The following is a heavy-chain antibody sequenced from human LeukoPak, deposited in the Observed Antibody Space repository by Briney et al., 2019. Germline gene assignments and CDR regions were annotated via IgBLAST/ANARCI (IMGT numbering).Heavy chain of an antibody. J-gene: IGHJ4*02. CDR2: IYYSGST. V-gene: IGHV4-39*02. Sequence: KPSETLSLTCTVSGGSISSSSYYWGWIRQPPGKGLEWIGSIYYSGSTYYNPSLKSRVTISVDTSKNQFSLKLSSVTAADTAVYYCARDGTFIAAVGYSSGWYGGGSYYFDYWGQGTLVTVSS. D-gene: IGHD6-19*01. CDR3: ARDGTFIAAVGYSSGWYGGGSYYFDY. CDR1: GGSISSSSYY.